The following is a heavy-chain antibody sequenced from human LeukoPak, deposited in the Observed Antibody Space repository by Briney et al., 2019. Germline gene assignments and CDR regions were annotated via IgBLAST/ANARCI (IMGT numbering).Heavy chain of an antibody. J-gene: IGHJ4*02. V-gene: IGHV1-2*06. Sequence: ASVKVSCEVSGYTFTGYYLHWLRQAPGQGLEWMGRINPDSGGTNYAQKFQGRVTMTRDTSINTAYMDLSSLRSDDTAVYYCARGPSGSDYWGQGTLVTVSS. D-gene: IGHD3-10*01. CDR2: INPDSGGT. CDR3: ARGPSGSDY. CDR1: GYTFTGYY.